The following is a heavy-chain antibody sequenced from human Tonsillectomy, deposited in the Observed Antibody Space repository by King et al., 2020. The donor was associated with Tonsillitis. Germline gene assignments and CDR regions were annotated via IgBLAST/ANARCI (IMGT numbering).Heavy chain of an antibody. CDR1: GGSISSSTYY. CDR3: GRLGGISRLVLEGSRDWFDP. CDR2: IYYSGST. V-gene: IGHV4-39*01. Sequence: QLQESGPGLVKPSETLSLTCTVSGGSISSSTYYWGWIRQPPGKGLEWIGSIYYSGSTYYNPSLKSRVTISVDTSKNQFSLKLSSVTAADTAVYYCGRLGGISRLVLEGSRDWFDPWGQGTLVTVSS. D-gene: IGHD6-19*01. J-gene: IGHJ5*02.